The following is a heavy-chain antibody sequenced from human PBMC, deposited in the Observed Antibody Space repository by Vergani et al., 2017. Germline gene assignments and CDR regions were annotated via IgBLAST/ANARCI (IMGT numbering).Heavy chain of an antibody. CDR1: GFTFSSYA. J-gene: IGHJ4*02. V-gene: IGHV3-64D*06. D-gene: IGHD1-26*01. CDR3: VKDSSGSYTGPFDY. CDR2: ISSNGGST. Sequence: EVQLVESGGGLVQPGGSLRLSCSASGFTFSSYAMHWVHQAPGKGLEYVSAISSNGGSTYYADSVKGRFTISRDNSKNTLYLQMSSLRAEDTAVYYCVKDSSGSYTGPFDYWGQGTLVTVS.